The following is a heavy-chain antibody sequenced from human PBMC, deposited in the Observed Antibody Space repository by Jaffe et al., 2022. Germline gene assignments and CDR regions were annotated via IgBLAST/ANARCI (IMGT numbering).Heavy chain of an antibody. CDR3: ARGRVGYSSGWIRGGFGYYFDY. D-gene: IGHD6-19*01. CDR2: INHSGST. J-gene: IGHJ4*02. V-gene: IGHV4-34*01. Sequence: QVQLQQWGAGLLKPSETLSLTCAVYGGSFSGYYWSWIRQPPGKGLEWIGEINHSGSTNYNPSLKSRVTISVDTSKNQFSLKLSSVTAADTAVYYCARGRVGYSSGWIRGGFGYYFDYWGQGTLVTVSS. CDR1: GGSFSGYY.